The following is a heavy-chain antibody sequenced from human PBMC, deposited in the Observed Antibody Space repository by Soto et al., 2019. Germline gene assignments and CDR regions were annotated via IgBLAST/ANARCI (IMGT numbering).Heavy chain of an antibody. CDR3: AKEKYGSSFCF. J-gene: IGHJ4*02. D-gene: IGHD2-2*01. Sequence: PWGSLRLSCAASGFTFSNYLMTWVRQAPGKGLEWVSSIDKSGGNTYYADSVKSRFTISRDNSQNPLYLQMNSVRAADTALYYCAKEKYGSSFCFWGQGTLVTVSS. V-gene: IGHV3-23*05. CDR2: IDKSGGNT. CDR1: GFTFSNYL.